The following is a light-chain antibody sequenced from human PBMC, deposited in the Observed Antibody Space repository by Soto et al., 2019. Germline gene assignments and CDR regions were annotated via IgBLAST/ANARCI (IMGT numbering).Light chain of an antibody. CDR1: QSVSNRY. Sequence: EIVLTQSPGTLSLSPGERATLSCWASQSVSNRYLAWYQQKPGQAPRLLIYDASTRATDIPARFSGSGSGTDFTLTISSLLSEDFAVYYCHQYYKWPLTFGGGTKVDI. CDR3: HQYYKWPLT. CDR2: DAS. V-gene: IGKV3-15*01. J-gene: IGKJ4*01.